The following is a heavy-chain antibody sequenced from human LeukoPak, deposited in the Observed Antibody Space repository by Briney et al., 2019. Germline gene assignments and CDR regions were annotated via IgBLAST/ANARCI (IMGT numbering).Heavy chain of an antibody. V-gene: IGHV4-30-2*01. Sequence: SQTLSLTCAVSGGSISSGGYSWSWIRQPPGKGLEWIGYIYHSGSTYYNPSLKSRATISVDRSKNQFSLKLSSVTAADTAVYYCARALSMVRGRGWFDPWGQGTLVTVSS. D-gene: IGHD3-10*01. CDR1: GGSISSGGYS. CDR3: ARALSMVRGRGWFDP. CDR2: IYHSGST. J-gene: IGHJ5*02.